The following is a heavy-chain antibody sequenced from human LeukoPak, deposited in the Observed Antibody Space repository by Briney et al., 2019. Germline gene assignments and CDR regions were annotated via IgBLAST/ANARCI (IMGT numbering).Heavy chain of an antibody. J-gene: IGHJ4*02. CDR3: ARVKYGVAAAGMADY. Sequence: GGSLRLSCAASGFTFSSYAMHWVRQAPGKGLEYVSAISSNGGSTYYANSVKGRFTISRDNSKNTLYPQMGSLRAEDMAVYYCARVKYGVAAAGMADYWGQGTLVTVSS. V-gene: IGHV3-64*01. D-gene: IGHD6-13*01. CDR1: GFTFSSYA. CDR2: ISSNGGST.